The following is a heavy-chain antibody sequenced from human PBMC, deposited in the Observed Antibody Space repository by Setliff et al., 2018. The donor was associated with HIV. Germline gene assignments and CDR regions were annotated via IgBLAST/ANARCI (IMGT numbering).Heavy chain of an antibody. CDR3: ARDRHSSGLGSYGP. CDR1: GGSFGVYR. V-gene: IGHV4-4*07. CDR2: IDSSGTT. D-gene: IGHD3-10*01. Sequence: PSETLSLTCTISGGSFGVYRWSWIRQSAGMGLEWIGRIDSSGTTDYKPSLKGRVAISVETSRNQYSLRVTSVTAADTAVYFCARDRHSSGLGSYGPWGPGILVTVSS. J-gene: IGHJ5*02.